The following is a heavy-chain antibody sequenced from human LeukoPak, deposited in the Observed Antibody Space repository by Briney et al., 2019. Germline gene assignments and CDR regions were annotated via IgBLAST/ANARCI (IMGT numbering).Heavy chain of an antibody. CDR3: ARESVYDFWSGYYKEGDAFDI. V-gene: IGHV3-21*01. CDR1: GFTFSSYS. D-gene: IGHD3-3*01. CDR2: ISSSSSYI. J-gene: IGHJ3*02. Sequence: PGGSLRLSCAASGFTFSSYSMNWVRQAPGKGLEWVSSISSSSSYIYYADSVKGRFTISRDNAKNSLYLQMNSLRAEDTAVYYCARESVYDFWSGYYKEGDAFDIWGQGTMVTVSS.